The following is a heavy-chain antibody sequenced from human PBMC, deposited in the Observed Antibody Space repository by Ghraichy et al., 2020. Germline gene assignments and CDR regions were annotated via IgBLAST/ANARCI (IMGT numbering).Heavy chain of an antibody. V-gene: IGHV3-23*01. CDR3: AKGDCSGGSCYPGDY. CDR1: GFALSSYA. Sequence: GGSLRLSCAASGFALSSYAMSWVRQAPGKGLEWVSAISGSGGSTYYADSVKGRFTISRDNSKNTLYLQMNSLRAEDTAVYYCAKGDCSGGSCYPGDYWGQGTLVTVSS. D-gene: IGHD2-15*01. CDR2: ISGSGGST. J-gene: IGHJ4*02.